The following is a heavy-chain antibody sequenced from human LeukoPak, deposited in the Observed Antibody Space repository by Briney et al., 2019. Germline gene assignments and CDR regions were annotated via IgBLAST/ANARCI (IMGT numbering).Heavy chain of an antibody. CDR2: ISGSGGRT. J-gene: IGHJ4*02. D-gene: IGHD3-22*01. V-gene: IGHV3-23*01. Sequence: GGSLRLPCVASGFSFSVYAMSWVRQAPGKGLEWVSGISGSGGRTYSADSVKGRFTISRDNSRKTLYLQMNSLRAEDTAVYYCARGGGSFDRSGYYEYYFDYWGQGTLVTVSS. CDR3: ARGGGSFDRSGYYEYYFDY. CDR1: GFSFSVYA.